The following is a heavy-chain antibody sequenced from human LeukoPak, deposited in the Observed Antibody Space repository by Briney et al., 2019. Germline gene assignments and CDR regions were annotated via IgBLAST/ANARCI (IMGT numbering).Heavy chain of an antibody. Sequence: PSETLSLTCTVSGGSISSSSYYWGWIRQPPGKGLEWIGSIYYSGSTYYNPSLKSRVTISVDTSKNQFSLKLSSVTAADTAVYYCARDQGSIIFGYFDYWGQGTLVTVSS. V-gene: IGHV4-39*07. CDR2: IYYSGST. D-gene: IGHD1-14*01. CDR1: GGSISSSSYY. CDR3: ARDQGSIIFGYFDY. J-gene: IGHJ4*02.